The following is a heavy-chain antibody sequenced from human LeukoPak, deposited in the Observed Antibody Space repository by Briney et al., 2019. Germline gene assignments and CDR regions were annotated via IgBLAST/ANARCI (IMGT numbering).Heavy chain of an antibody. CDR1: GFTFSSYA. CDR2: ISSNGGRT. CDR3: ARSPGEVVNPEYAFDI. J-gene: IGHJ3*02. D-gene: IGHD3-10*01. Sequence: GPLRLSCAASGFTFSSYAMHWVRQAPGKGLEYVSAISSNGGRTYYANPVKGRFTISRDNSKNTLYLQMGSLRAEDMAVYYCARSPGEVVNPEYAFDIWGQGTMVTVSS. V-gene: IGHV3-64*01.